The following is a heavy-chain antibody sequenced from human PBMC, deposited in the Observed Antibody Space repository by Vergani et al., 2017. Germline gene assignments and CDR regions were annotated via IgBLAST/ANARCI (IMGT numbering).Heavy chain of an antibody. Sequence: DVHLVESGGDLVEPGRSLRLSCAASGFIFDDYAMHWVRQVPGKGLEWVSGISWYSKSEAYADSVKGRFAISRDNAKNSLYLQINSLRPEDTAQYYCAKDHGGYCTNGNCLFGSWGQGTPVTVSS. CDR3: AKDHGGYCTNGNCLFGS. V-gene: IGHV3-9*01. CDR1: GFIFDDYA. J-gene: IGHJ4*02. D-gene: IGHD2-8*01. CDR2: ISWYSKSE.